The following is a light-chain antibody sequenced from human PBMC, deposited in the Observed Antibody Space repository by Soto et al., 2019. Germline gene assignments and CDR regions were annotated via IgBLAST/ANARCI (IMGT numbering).Light chain of an antibody. CDR1: QSISSY. CDR3: QQYNSYSQWT. J-gene: IGKJ1*01. V-gene: IGKV1-39*01. Sequence: DIQMTQSPSSLSASVGDRVTITCRASQSISSYLNWYQQKPGKAPKLLIYAASSLQSGVPSRFSGSGSGTDFTLTISSLQPEDFATYYCQQYNSYSQWTFGQGTKVDI. CDR2: AAS.